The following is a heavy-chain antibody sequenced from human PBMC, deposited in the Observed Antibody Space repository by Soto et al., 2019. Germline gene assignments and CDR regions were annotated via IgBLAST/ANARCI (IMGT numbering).Heavy chain of an antibody. J-gene: IGHJ6*02. CDR3: ASGSRYYYYGMDV. CDR2: IYYSGST. Sequence: QVQLQESGPGLVKPSETLSLTCTVSGGSVSSGSYYWSWIRQPPGKGLEWIGYIYYSGSTNYKPSLKSRVTISVDTSKNQFSLKLSSVTAADTAVYYCASGSRYYYYGMDVWGQGTTVTVSS. D-gene: IGHD1-26*01. CDR1: GGSVSSGSYY. V-gene: IGHV4-61*01.